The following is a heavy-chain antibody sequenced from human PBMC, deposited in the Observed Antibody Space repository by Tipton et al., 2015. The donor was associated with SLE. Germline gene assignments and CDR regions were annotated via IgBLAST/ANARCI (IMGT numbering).Heavy chain of an antibody. Sequence: TLSLTCTVSGDTIDGNTYFWDWIRQPPGKGLMLIGSISYSGATSYNPSLKSRVTISVDTSKNQFSLSIISVTAADTAVYYCARLTPWGYDYWGPGMLVTVSS. CDR1: GDTIDGNTYF. V-gene: IGHV4-39*07. CDR3: ARLTPWGYDY. J-gene: IGHJ4*02. D-gene: IGHD7-27*01. CDR2: ISYSGAT.